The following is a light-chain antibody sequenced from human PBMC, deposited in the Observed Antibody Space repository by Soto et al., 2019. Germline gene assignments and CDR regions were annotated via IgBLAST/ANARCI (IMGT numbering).Light chain of an antibody. V-gene: IGKV1-39*01. CDR1: QSISTF. J-gene: IGKJ5*01. CDR2: AAS. Sequence: DIQMTQSPSSLSASVGDRVTITFRASQSISTFLNWYQQKPGKAPKLLIYAASTLQSGVPSSFSGSGSGTEFTLTISSLQPEDFATYYCQQSYSTPFTFGQGTRLEIK. CDR3: QQSYSTPFT.